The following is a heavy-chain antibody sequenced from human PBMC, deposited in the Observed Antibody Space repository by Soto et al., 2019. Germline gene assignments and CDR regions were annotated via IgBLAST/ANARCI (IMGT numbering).Heavy chain of an antibody. J-gene: IGHJ6*02. CDR1: GYTFTSYG. D-gene: IGHD5-12*01. Sequence: ASVKVSCKASGYTFTSYGISWVRQAPGQGLEWMGWISAYNGNTNYAQKLQGRVTMTTDTSTSTAYMELRSLRSDGTAVYYCAREGGYSGYPYYYYYGMDVWGQGTTVTVSS. CDR3: AREGGYSGYPYYYYYGMDV. CDR2: ISAYNGNT. V-gene: IGHV1-18*04.